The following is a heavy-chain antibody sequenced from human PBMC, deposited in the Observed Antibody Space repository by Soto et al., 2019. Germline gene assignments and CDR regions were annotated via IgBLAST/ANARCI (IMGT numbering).Heavy chain of an antibody. CDR1: GFSFSSYA. CDR2: ISGSGGST. J-gene: IGHJ5*02. D-gene: IGHD3-22*01. V-gene: IGHV3-23*01. Sequence: GGSLRLSCAASGFSFSSYAMSWVRQAPGKGLEWVSAISGSGGSTYYADSVKGRFTISRDNSKNTLYLQMNSLRAEDTAVYYCAKVESLNYYDSSGYYYALDWFDPWGQGTLVTVSS. CDR3: AKVESLNYYDSSGYYYALDWFDP.